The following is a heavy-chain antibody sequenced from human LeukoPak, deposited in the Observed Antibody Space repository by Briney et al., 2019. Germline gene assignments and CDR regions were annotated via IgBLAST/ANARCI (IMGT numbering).Heavy chain of an antibody. D-gene: IGHD4-17*01. J-gene: IGHJ4*02. CDR3: ARDIQYTVTPDS. CDR1: GFTFTSYY. Sequence: GGSLRLSCAASGFTFTSYYMHWVRQAPGKGLVWVSRINGDGSSTSYADSVKGRFTISRDNAKNTLYLQMNSLRAEDTAVYYCARDIQYTVTPDSWGQGTLVTVSS. V-gene: IGHV3-74*01. CDR2: INGDGSST.